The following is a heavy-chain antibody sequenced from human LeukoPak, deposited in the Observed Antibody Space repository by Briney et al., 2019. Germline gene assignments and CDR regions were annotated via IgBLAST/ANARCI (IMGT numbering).Heavy chain of an antibody. CDR3: AREVVVVPAATPGGAFDI. V-gene: IGHV3-21*01. Sequence: GGSLRLSCAASGLTFSSYSMNWVRQAPGKGLEWVSSISSSSSYIYYADSVKGRFTISRDNAKNSLYLQMNSLRAEDTAVYYCAREVVVVPAATPGGAFDIWGQGTMVTVSS. D-gene: IGHD2-2*01. J-gene: IGHJ3*02. CDR1: GLTFSSYS. CDR2: ISSSSSYI.